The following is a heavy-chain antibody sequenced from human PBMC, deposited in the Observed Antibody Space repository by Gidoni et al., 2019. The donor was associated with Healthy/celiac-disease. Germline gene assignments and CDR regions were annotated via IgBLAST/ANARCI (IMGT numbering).Heavy chain of an antibody. CDR3: ASISMGVVVA. Sequence: QVQLQESGPGLVKPSETLSLTCAVSGYSISSGYYWGWIRQPPGKGLEWIGSIYHSGSTYYNPSLKSRVTISVDTSKNQFSLKLSSVTAADTAVYYCASISMGVVVAWGQGTLVTVSS. D-gene: IGHD2-15*01. V-gene: IGHV4-38-2*01. CDR1: GYSISSGYY. J-gene: IGHJ5*02. CDR2: IYHSGST.